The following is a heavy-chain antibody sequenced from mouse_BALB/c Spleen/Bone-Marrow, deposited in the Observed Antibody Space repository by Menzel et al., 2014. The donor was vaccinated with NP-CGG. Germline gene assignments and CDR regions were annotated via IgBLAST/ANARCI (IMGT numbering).Heavy chain of an antibody. V-gene: IGHV1-7*01. CDR1: GYTFTSYW. D-gene: IGHD1-2*01. J-gene: IGHJ2*01. CDR2: INPSTGYT. CDR3: ARSPHYYDLDY. Sequence: QGQLQQPRAELAQPWASVKMSCNASGYTFTSYWMHWVKQRPGQGLEWIGYINPSTGYTEYNQKFKDKATLTADKSSSTAYMQLSILTSEDSAVYYCARSPHYYDLDYWGQGTTLTVSS.